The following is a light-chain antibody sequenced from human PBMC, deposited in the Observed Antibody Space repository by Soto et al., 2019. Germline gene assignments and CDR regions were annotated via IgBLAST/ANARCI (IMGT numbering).Light chain of an antibody. Sequence: EIVLTQSPGTLSLSPGERATLSCRASQSVRSSYLAWYQQKPGQAPRLLIYGASNRATGIPDTFSGGGSGTDFTLTISRLEPEDFAVYYCQYYGPSPWTFGQGTKVEIK. J-gene: IGKJ1*01. CDR3: QYYGPSPWT. CDR1: QSVRSSY. CDR2: GAS. V-gene: IGKV3-20*01.